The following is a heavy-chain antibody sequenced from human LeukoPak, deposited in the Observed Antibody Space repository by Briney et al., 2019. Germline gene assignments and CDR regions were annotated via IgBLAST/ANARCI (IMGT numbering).Heavy chain of an antibody. Sequence: PSETLSLSCTVSGGSISSYYWSWIRQPPGKGLEWIAYIYYSGSTDYNPSLKSRVTISVDTSKNQFSLNLNSVTAADTAVYYCARHKYYYDSSSYYIFNGFDIWGQGTMVTVSS. CDR2: IYYSGST. CDR1: GGSISSYY. D-gene: IGHD3-22*01. CDR3: ARHKYYYDSSSYYIFNGFDI. V-gene: IGHV4-59*08. J-gene: IGHJ3*02.